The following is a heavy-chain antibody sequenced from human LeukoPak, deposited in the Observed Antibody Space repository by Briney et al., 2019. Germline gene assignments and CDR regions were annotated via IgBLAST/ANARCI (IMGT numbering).Heavy chain of an antibody. CDR2: INAGIGET. J-gene: IGHJ4*02. D-gene: IGHD6-19*01. CDR1: GYAFTSYS. CDR3: ARDSDTSDWAWVY. V-gene: IGHV1-3*01. Sequence: ASVKVSCKASGYAFTSYSKYTIHWVRQAPGQRLEWMGWINAGIGETRYSQRFQGRVTFTGDTSANTVYMELNSLISEDTAVYYCARDSDTSDWAWVYWGQGTLVTVSS.